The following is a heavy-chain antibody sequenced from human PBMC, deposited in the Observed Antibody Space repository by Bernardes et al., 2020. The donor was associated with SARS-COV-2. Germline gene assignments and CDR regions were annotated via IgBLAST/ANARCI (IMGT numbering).Heavy chain of an antibody. J-gene: IGHJ4*02. D-gene: IGHD2-8*02. CDR2: IDPGSGVT. CDR1: GYTFRDFY. Sequence: ASVKVSCKASGYTFRDFYMNWVRQAPGQGLEWMGWIDPGSGVTNYAQKFQGRISLTRDTSASTTYLELTSLRSDDTAVYYCSRADVLVTPSTDFGFWGQGTLVTVSS. V-gene: IGHV1-2*02. CDR3: SRADVLVTPSTDFGF.